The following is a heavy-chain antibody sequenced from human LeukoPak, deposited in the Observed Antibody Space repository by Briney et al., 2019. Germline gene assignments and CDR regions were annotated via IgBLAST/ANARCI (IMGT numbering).Heavy chain of an antibody. CDR3: AKHLRKVLRFLEWLPHDY. CDR1: GFTLINYG. J-gene: IGHJ4*02. D-gene: IGHD3-3*01. Sequence: GGSLRLSCAASGFTLINYGMSWVRQAPGKGLEWVSAISGSGGSTYYADSVKGRFTISRDNSKNTLYLQMNSLRAEDTAVYYCAKHLRKVLRFLEWLPHDYWGQGTLVTVSS. CDR2: ISGSGGST. V-gene: IGHV3-23*01.